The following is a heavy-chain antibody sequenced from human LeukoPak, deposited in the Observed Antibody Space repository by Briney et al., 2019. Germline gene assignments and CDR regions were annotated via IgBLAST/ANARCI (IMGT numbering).Heavy chain of an antibody. CDR2: ISWNSGSI. CDR3: AKAAKYYNDSSGYLDY. D-gene: IGHD3-22*01. J-gene: IGHJ4*02. CDR1: GFTFDDYA. V-gene: IGHV3-9*01. Sequence: GRSLRLSCAASGFTFDDYAMHWVRQAPGKGLEWVSGISWNSGSIGYADSVKGRFTISRDNAKNSLYLQMNSLRAEDTALYYCAKAAKYYNDSSGYLDYWGQRTLVTVSS.